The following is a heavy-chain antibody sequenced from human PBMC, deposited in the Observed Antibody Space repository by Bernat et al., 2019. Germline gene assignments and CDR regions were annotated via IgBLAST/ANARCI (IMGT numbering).Heavy chain of an antibody. CDR2: ITHSGNT. D-gene: IGHD3-10*01. J-gene: IGHJ5*02. V-gene: IGHV4-34*01. CDR1: GGSLSGYY. Sequence: QVQLQQWGAGLLKPSETLSLTCAVYGGSLSGYYWSWIRQSPGKGLEWIGEITHSGNTNYNPSLKSRVTISVDTSKNQFSLKLRSVTAADTAVYYCARFYGSGSSTWGQGTLVTVSS. CDR3: ARFYGSGSST.